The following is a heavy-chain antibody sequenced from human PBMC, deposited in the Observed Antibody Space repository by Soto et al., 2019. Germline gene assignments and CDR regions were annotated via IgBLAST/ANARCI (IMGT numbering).Heavy chain of an antibody. J-gene: IGHJ4*02. D-gene: IGHD3-3*01. CDR3: ARVRDFWSGYYTGIGILDY. CDR1: GDSMSSSY. V-gene: IGHV4-4*07. Sequence: RSLTCTVSGDSMSSSYWSWIRQPAGKGLEWVGRLYPSGSTNYNPSLRSRVTMSVDTSKNQFSLRLSSVTAADTAVYYCARVRDFWSGYYTGIGILDYWGQGTLLTVSS. CDR2: LYPSGST.